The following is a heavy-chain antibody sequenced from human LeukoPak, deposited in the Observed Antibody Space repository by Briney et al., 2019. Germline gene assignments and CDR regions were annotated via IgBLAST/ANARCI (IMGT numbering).Heavy chain of an antibody. CDR2: IYSGGST. CDR3: AREKMVATIHFDY. CDR1: GFTVSSNY. D-gene: IGHD5-24*01. V-gene: IGHV3-66*01. Sequence: PGGSLRLSCAASGFTVSSNYMSWVRQAPGKGLEWVSVIYSGGSTYYADSVKGRFTISRDNSKNTLYLQMNSLRAEDTAVYYCAREKMVATIHFDYWGQGTLVTVSS. J-gene: IGHJ4*02.